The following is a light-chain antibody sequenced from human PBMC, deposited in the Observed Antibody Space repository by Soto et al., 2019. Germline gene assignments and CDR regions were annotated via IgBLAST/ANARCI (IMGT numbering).Light chain of an antibody. CDR2: DAS. J-gene: IGKJ1*01. V-gene: IGKV1-5*01. Sequence: GDRVTITCRASQSISSWLAWYQQKPGKAPKLLIYDASSLESGVPSRFSGNRSGTEFTLTISSLQPDDFATYYCQEYNSYSWTFGQGTKVDIK. CDR3: QEYNSYSWT. CDR1: QSISSW.